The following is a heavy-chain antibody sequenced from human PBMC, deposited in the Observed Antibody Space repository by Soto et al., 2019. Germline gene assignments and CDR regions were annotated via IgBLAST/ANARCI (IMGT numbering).Heavy chain of an antibody. D-gene: IGHD2-21*02. V-gene: IGHV3-23*04. CDR2: ITITGDTT. J-gene: IGHJ4*02. Sequence: EVQLVESEGGLVQPGGSLRLSCEASGFIFTTSDMSWVRQAPGKGLEWISSITITGDTTHYADSVKGRFTISRDNSRNTLYLKMKSLGCDDTAVYYCGKGGGGDHGYWGQGTLVAVSS. CDR1: GFIFTTSD. CDR3: GKGGGGDHGY.